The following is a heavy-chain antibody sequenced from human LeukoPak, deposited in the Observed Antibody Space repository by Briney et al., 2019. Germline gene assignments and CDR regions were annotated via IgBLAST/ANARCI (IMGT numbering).Heavy chain of an antibody. CDR3: ARAFSESYYPNYY. V-gene: IGHV3-33*01. Sequence: GGSLRLSCAASGFTFSNYGMHWVRQAPGKGLEWVAVIWYDGSSKYYADSVKGRFTISRDNSKNKLYLQMNSLRAEDTALYYCARAFSESYYPNYYWGQGTLVTGSS. CDR2: IWYDGSSK. J-gene: IGHJ4*02. CDR1: GFTFSNYG. D-gene: IGHD1-26*01.